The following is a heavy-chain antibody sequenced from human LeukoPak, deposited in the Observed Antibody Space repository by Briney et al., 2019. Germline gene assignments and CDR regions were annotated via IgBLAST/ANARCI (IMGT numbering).Heavy chain of an antibody. V-gene: IGHV4-39*07. CDR3: ARGATIFGVVNNWYFDL. CDR1: GGSIRSGTYY. CDR2: VHYSGIT. D-gene: IGHD3-3*01. Sequence: SETLSLTCTVSGGSIRSGTYYWGWIRQPPGKGLEWAGSVHYSGITYYNPSLESRVTISVDTSKNQFFLRLSSVPAADTAVYYCARGATIFGVVNNWYFDLWGRGTLVTVSS. J-gene: IGHJ2*01.